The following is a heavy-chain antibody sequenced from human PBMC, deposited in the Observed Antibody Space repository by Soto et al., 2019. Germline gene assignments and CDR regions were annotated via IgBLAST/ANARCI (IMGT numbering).Heavy chain of an antibody. CDR3: ARFGRWEPYYFDY. CDR2: ISSSSSYI. D-gene: IGHD1-26*01. CDR1: GFTFSSYS. Sequence: GGSLRLSCAASGFTFSSYSMNWVRQAPGKGLEWVSSISSSSSYIYYADSVKGRFTISRDNAKNSLYLQMNSLRAEDTAVYYCARFGRWEPYYFDYWGQGTLVTVSS. J-gene: IGHJ4*02. V-gene: IGHV3-21*01.